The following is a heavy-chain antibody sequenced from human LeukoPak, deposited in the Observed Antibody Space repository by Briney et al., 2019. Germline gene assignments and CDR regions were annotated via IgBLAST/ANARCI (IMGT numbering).Heavy chain of an antibody. Sequence: GGSLRLSCAASGFTFSSYWMSWVRQAPGKGLEWVANIKQDGSEKYYVDPVKGRFAISRDNAKNSLYLQMNSLRAEDTAVYYCARMLGLYYYDSSGYQTDWGQGTLVTVSS. CDR1: GFTFSSYW. D-gene: IGHD3-22*01. J-gene: IGHJ4*02. V-gene: IGHV3-7*01. CDR3: ARMLGLYYYDSSGYQTD. CDR2: IKQDGSEK.